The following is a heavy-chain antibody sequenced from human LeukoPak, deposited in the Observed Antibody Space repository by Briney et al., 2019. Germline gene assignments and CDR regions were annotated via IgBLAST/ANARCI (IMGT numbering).Heavy chain of an antibody. V-gene: IGHV1-69*04. CDR2: IIPFLGIA. J-gene: IGHJ5*02. CDR1: GGTFSSYA. D-gene: IGHD6-13*01. Sequence: VASVKVSCKASGGTFSSYAISWVRQAPGQGLEWMGRIIPFLGIANYAQKFQGRVTITADKSTSTAYMELSSLRSEDTAVYYCARVYSSSWYNWFDPWGQGTLVTVSS. CDR3: ARVYSSSWYNWFDP.